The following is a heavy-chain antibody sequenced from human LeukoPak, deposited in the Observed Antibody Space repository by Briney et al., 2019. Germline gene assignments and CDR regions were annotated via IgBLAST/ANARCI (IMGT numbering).Heavy chain of an antibody. CDR2: IYYSGST. J-gene: IGHJ6*02. Sequence: TSETLSLTCTVSGGSISSYYWSWIRQPPGKGLEWIGYIYYSGSTNYNPSLKSRVTISVDTSKNQFSLKLSSVTAADTAVYYCARHAGDYGGYYYGMDVWGQGTTVTVSS. V-gene: IGHV4-59*08. CDR3: ARHAGDYGGYYYGMDV. D-gene: IGHD4-17*01. CDR1: GGSISSYY.